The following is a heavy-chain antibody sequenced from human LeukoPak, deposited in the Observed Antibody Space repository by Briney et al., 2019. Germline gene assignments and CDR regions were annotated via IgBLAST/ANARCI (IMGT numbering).Heavy chain of an antibody. J-gene: IGHJ6*02. Sequence: GGSLRLSCAASGFTLSSYAMNRVRKAPGKGLEWVSGISGNGGSTYYADSVKGRFTISRDNSKDTLYLQMNGLRAEDTAVYYCAKRSRRLTIVRGVPREDVWGQGTTVTVSS. CDR2: ISGNGGST. D-gene: IGHD3-10*01. V-gene: IGHV3-23*01. CDR3: AKRSRRLTIVRGVPREDV. CDR1: GFTLSSYA.